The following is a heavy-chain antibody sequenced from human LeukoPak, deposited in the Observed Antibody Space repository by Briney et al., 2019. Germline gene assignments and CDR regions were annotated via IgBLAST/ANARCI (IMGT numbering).Heavy chain of an antibody. V-gene: IGHV3-30*18. CDR1: GFTFSSYG. Sequence: HSGRSLRLSCAASGFTFSSYGMHWVRQAPGKGLEWVAVISYDGSNKYYADSVKGRFTISRDNSKNTLYLQMNSLRAEDTAVYYCAKVPMVRGRWFDPWGQGTLVTVSS. D-gene: IGHD3-10*01. J-gene: IGHJ5*02. CDR2: ISYDGSNK. CDR3: AKVPMVRGRWFDP.